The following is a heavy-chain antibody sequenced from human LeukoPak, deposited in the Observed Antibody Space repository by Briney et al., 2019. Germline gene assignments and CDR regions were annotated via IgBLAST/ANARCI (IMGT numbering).Heavy chain of an antibody. V-gene: IGHV1-18*01. CDR1: GYTFTSYG. CDR3: ARAIAVAGPNMN. Sequence: ASVKVSCKASGYTFTSYGISWVRQAPGQGLEWMGWISAYNGNTNYAQKLQGRVTMTTDTSTSTAYMELRSLRSDDTAVYYCARAIAVAGPNMNWGQEPWSPSPQ. CDR2: ISAYNGNT. J-gene: IGHJ4*01. D-gene: IGHD6-19*01.